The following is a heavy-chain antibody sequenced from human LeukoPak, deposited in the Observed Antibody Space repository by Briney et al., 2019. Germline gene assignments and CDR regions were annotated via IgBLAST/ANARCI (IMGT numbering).Heavy chain of an antibody. V-gene: IGHV3-30*02. J-gene: IGHJ4*02. CDR1: GFTFSSYG. Sequence: GGSLRLSCAASGFTFSSYGMHWVRQAPGKGLEWVTFIRYDGSNKYYADSVKGRFTISRDNSKNTLYLQMNSLRAEDTAVYYCARRRALEYGSGSYHQMYYLDSWGQGTLVTVS. CDR2: IRYDGSNK. CDR3: ARRRALEYGSGSYHQMYYLDS. D-gene: IGHD3-10*01.